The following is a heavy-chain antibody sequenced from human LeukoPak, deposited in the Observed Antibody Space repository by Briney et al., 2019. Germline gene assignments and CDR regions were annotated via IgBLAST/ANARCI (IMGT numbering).Heavy chain of an antibody. D-gene: IGHD3-16*01. CDR2: IYSGGST. J-gene: IGHJ3*02. V-gene: IGHV3-66*01. CDR1: GFTVSSNY. Sequence: GRSLRLSCAASGFTVSSNYMSWVRQAPGKGLEWVSVIYSGGSTYYADSVKGRFTISRDNSKNTLYLQMNSLRVEDTAVYYCARISGGVLTFDIWGQGTMVTVSS. CDR3: ARISGGVLTFDI.